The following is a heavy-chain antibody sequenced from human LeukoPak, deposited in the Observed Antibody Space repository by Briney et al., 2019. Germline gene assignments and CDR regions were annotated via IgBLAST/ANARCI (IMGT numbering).Heavy chain of an antibody. CDR3: ASRGYYYGMDV. V-gene: IGHV3-7*01. Sequence: PGGSLRLSCVASGYPFSSYSMNWIRQAPGKGLEWVAKIKQDGSQNYYVDSVKGRFTISRDNAKNSLYLQMNSLRAEDTAVYYCASRGYYYGMDVWGQGTTVTVSS. CDR2: IKQDGSQN. J-gene: IGHJ6*02. CDR1: GYPFSSYS.